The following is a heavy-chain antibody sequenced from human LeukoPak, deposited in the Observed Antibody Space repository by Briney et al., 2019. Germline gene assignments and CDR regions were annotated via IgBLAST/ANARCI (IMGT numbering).Heavy chain of an antibody. Sequence: PSETLSLTCTVSGYSISSGYYWGWIRQPPGKGLEWIGSIYHSGSTYYNPSLKSRVTISVDTCKNQSSLKLSSVTAADTAVYYGGRGPSLAVAGELWGFAPWAKETLVTVP. J-gene: IGHJ5*02. CDR1: GYSISSGYY. CDR2: IYHSGST. D-gene: IGHD6-19*01. V-gene: IGHV4-38-2*02. CDR3: GRGPSLAVAGELWGFAP.